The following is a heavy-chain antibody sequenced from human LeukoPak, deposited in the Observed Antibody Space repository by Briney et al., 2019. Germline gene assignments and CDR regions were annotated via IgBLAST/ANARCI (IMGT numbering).Heavy chain of an antibody. D-gene: IGHD2/OR15-2a*01. CDR1: GGSFSGYY. CDR2: INHSGST. CDR3: ARDMRSTSN. Sequence: SETLSLTCAVYGGSFSGYYWSWIRQPPGKGLEWIGEINHSGSTNYNPSLKSRVTISVDTSKNQFSLKLRSVTAADTAVYYCARDMRSTSNWGQGTLVTVSS. V-gene: IGHV4-34*01. J-gene: IGHJ4*02.